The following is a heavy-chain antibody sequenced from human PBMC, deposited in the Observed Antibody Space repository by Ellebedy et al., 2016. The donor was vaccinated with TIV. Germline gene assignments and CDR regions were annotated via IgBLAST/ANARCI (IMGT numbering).Heavy chain of an antibody. V-gene: IGHV4-59*01. Sequence: GSLRLXXTVSGGSISSYYWSWIRQPPGKGLEWIGYIYYSGSTNYNPSLKSRVTISVDTSKNQFSLKLSSVTAADTAVYYCASSSYGDFRLAFDIWGQGTMVTVSS. J-gene: IGHJ3*02. D-gene: IGHD4-17*01. CDR2: IYYSGST. CDR3: ASSSYGDFRLAFDI. CDR1: GGSISSYY.